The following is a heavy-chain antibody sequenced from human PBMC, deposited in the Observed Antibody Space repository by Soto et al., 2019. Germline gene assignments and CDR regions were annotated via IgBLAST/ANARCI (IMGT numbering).Heavy chain of an antibody. Sequence: QVQLQESGPGLVKPSGTLSLTCAVSGGSISSSNWWSWVRQPPGKGLEWIGEIYHSGSTNYNPSLMSRVTISVAKSKNQFSLKLTSVTAAPAAVYYCARVSGSYYYGMDVWGQGTTVTVSS. D-gene: IGHD1-26*01. CDR1: GGSISSSNW. V-gene: IGHV4-4*02. CDR2: IYHSGST. J-gene: IGHJ6*02. CDR3: ARVSGSYYYGMDV.